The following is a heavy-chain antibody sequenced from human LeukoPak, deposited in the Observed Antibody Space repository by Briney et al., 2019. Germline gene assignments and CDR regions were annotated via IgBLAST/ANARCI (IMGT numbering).Heavy chain of an antibody. J-gene: IGHJ4*02. V-gene: IGHV4-59*01. Sequence: PSETLSLTCTVSGVSISSYYWSWLRQPPGKGLEWFGYIYYSGSTNYNPSLKSRVTISVDTSKNQFSLKLSSVTAADTAVYYCARVTGYMIEDYFDYWGQGTLVTVSS. CDR3: ARVTGYMIEDYFDY. D-gene: IGHD3-22*01. CDR1: GVSISSYY. CDR2: IYYSGST.